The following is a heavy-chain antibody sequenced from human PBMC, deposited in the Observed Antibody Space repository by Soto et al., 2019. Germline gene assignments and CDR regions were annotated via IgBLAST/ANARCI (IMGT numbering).Heavy chain of an antibody. CDR3: ARDLAKGGGNAGFDY. D-gene: IGHD1-1*01. J-gene: IGHJ4*02. Sequence: ASVKVPCKASGYTFTVYYMHWVRQAPGQGHEWMGWINPKSGGTMYPQKFQGRVTMTWDTSIGTAYMSLTRLRSDDSAVYYCARDLAKGGGNAGFDYWGQGTLVTVCS. V-gene: IGHV1-2*02. CDR1: GYTFTVYY. CDR2: INPKSGGT.